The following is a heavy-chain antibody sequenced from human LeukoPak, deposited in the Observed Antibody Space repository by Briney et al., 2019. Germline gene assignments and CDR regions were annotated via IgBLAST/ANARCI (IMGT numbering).Heavy chain of an antibody. D-gene: IGHD4-17*01. Sequence: ASVKVSCTVSGYTLTELSMHWVRQAPGKGLEWMGGFDPEDGETIYAQKFQGRVTMTEDTSTDTAYMELSSLRSEDTAVYYCATLTTVTRTFDYWGQGTLVTVSS. J-gene: IGHJ4*02. CDR2: FDPEDGET. V-gene: IGHV1-24*01. CDR3: ATLTTVTRTFDY. CDR1: GYTLTELS.